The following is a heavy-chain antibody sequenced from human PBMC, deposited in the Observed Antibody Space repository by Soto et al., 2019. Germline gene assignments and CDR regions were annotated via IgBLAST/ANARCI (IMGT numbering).Heavy chain of an antibody. CDR2: ISYDRSNE. Sequence: GGSLRLSCAASGFTFSRNGMHWVRQAPGKGLEWVALISYDRSNENYADSVKGRFTISRDNSKNTLYLQMNSLRPEDTAVYYCAKDRSSSWSFDYWGQGTLVTVSS. V-gene: IGHV3-30*18. CDR3: AKDRSSSWSFDY. D-gene: IGHD6-13*01. J-gene: IGHJ4*02. CDR1: GFTFSRNG.